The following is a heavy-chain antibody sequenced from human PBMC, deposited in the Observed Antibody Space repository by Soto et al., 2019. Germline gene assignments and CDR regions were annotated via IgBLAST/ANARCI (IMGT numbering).Heavy chain of an antibody. J-gene: IGHJ3*02. CDR2: IRSKANSYAT. V-gene: IGHV3-73*01. Sequence: GGSLRLSCAASGFTFSSSCMHWVRQASGKGLEWVGRIRSKANSYATAYAASVKGMFTISRDDSKITAYLQMNSLKTEDTAVFYFTSYCSSTSCYGTGVSFDIWGQGTMVTVSS. CDR3: TSYCSSTSCYGTGVSFDI. D-gene: IGHD2-2*01. CDR1: GFTFSSSC.